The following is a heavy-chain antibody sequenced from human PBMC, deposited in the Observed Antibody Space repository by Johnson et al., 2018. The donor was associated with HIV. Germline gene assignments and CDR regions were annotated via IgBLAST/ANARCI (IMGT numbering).Heavy chain of an antibody. Sequence: QVQLVESGGGVVQPGGSLRLSCAASGFTFSSYGMHWVRQAPGKGLEWVAFTRYDGSNKYYADSVKDRFTISRDNSKNTLYLQMNSLGAEDTAVYYCAKDRTGFDIWGQGTMVTVSS. CDR2: TRYDGSNK. V-gene: IGHV3-30*02. D-gene: IGHD1-1*01. J-gene: IGHJ3*02. CDR1: GFTFSSYG. CDR3: AKDRTGFDI.